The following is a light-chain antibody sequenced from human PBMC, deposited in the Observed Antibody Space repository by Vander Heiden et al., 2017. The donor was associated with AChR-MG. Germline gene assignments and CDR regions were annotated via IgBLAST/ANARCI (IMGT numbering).Light chain of an antibody. CDR1: NMGGQN. V-gene: IGLV3-9*01. CDR3: QVWDTSVV. Sequence: SYELTQPVSVSVALGQTARITCGGDNMGGQNVHWYQQKTGQAPVLVIYRDTNRPSGIPERFSGSNSGNTATLTISRAQAEDEADNYCQVWDTSVVFGGGTKLTVL. J-gene: IGLJ2*01. CDR2: RDT.